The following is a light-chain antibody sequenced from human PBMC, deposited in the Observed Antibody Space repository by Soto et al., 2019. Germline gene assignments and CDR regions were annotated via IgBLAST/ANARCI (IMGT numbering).Light chain of an antibody. V-gene: IGKV1-5*01. Sequence: DVQMTQSPSTLSASVGDRVTITCRASQSINTWVAWYQQKPGRAPRLLMYDAFTLESGVPSRFSGSGSGTEFTLTISGLQPDDFATYYCQQYNTYWWTFGQGTKVDIK. CDR1: QSINTW. CDR3: QQYNTYWWT. CDR2: DAF. J-gene: IGKJ1*01.